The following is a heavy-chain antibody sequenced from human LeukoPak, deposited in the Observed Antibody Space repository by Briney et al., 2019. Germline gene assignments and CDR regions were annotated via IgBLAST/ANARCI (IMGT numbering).Heavy chain of an antibody. D-gene: IGHD3-22*01. J-gene: IGHJ4*02. CDR1: GGSISSGGYS. V-gene: IGHV4-30-2*01. Sequence: PSQTLSLTCAVSGGSISSGGYSWSWIRQPPGKGLEWIGYIYHSGSTYYNPSLKSRVTISVDRSKNQFSLKLSSVTAADTAVYYCARGRMEYDSSGYPDYWGQGTLVTVSS. CDR2: IYHSGST. CDR3: ARGRMEYDSSGYPDY.